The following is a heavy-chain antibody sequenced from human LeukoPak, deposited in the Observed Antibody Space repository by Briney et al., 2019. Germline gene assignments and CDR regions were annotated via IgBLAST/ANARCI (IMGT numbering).Heavy chain of an antibody. Sequence: SETLSLTCAVSGGSIVSRDWWTWVRQPPGKGLEWIGDIFHSGGANYNLSLRSRLTLSVDKSENQFSLRLSSVTAADTAVYYCARGRRDGYNGLDYWGQGTLVTVSS. J-gene: IGHJ4*02. D-gene: IGHD5-24*01. CDR3: ARGRRDGYNGLDY. CDR1: GGSIVSRDW. V-gene: IGHV4/OR15-8*01. CDR2: IFHSGGA.